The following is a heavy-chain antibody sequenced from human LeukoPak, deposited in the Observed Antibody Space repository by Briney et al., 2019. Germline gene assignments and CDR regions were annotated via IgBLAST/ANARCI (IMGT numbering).Heavy chain of an antibody. CDR1: GFTFSSYS. J-gene: IGHJ4*02. Sequence: GGSLRLSCAASGFTFSSYSMNWVSQAPGKGLEWVSSISSSSSYIYYADSVKGRFTISRDNAKNSLYLQMNSLRAEDTAVYYCARALWYYDRPYFFDYWGQGTLVTVSS. CDR2: ISSSSSYI. V-gene: IGHV3-21*01. CDR3: ARALWYYDRPYFFDY. D-gene: IGHD3-22*01.